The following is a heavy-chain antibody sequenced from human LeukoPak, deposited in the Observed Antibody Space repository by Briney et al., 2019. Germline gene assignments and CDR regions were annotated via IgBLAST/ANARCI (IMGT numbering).Heavy chain of an antibody. Sequence: PSETLSLTCTVSYGSISDISYYWSWIRQPPGKGLEWIGEINHSGSTNYNPSIKSQVTISVDTSKNHFSLKLSSVTVADTAVYYCARRARTYCTNGVCYGWYFDYWGQGTLVTVSS. V-gene: IGHV4-39*02. CDR2: INHSGST. D-gene: IGHD2-8*01. CDR3: ARRARTYCTNGVCYGWYFDY. J-gene: IGHJ4*02. CDR1: YGSISDISYY.